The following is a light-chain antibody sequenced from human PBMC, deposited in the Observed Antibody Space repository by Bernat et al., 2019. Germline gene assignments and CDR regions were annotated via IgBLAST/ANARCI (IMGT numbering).Light chain of an antibody. J-gene: IGKJ1*01. CDR3: QQYNSS. CDR2: KAS. CDR1: QSISSW. V-gene: IGKV1-5*03. Sequence: DIQMTQSPSTLSASVGDRVTITCRASQSISSWLAWYQQKPGKAPKLLIYKASSLESGVPSRFSGSGSGTEFTLTISRLQPDDFATYYCQQYNSSFGQGTKVENK.